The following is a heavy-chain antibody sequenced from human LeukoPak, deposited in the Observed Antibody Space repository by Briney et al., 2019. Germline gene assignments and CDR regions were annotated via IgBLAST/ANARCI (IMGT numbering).Heavy chain of an antibody. V-gene: IGHV1-69*05. D-gene: IGHD6-6*01. Sequence: ASVKVSCKASGGTFSSYAISWVRQAPGQGLEWMGGIIPIFGTANYAQKFQGRVTITTDESTSTAYMELSSLRSEDTAVYYSARVQYSSSSTVYYYYMDVWGKGTTVTVSS. CDR3: ARVQYSSSSTVYYYYMDV. CDR1: GGTFSSYA. J-gene: IGHJ6*03. CDR2: IIPIFGTA.